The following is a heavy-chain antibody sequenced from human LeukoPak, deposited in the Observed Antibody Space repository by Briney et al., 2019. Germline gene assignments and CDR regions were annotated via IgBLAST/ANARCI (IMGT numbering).Heavy chain of an antibody. V-gene: IGHV4-59*01. Sequence: SETLSLTCTVSGGSISSYYWSWIRQPPGKGLEWIGYIYYSGSTNYNPSLKSRVTISVDTSKNQFSLKLSFVTAADTAVYYCARDQLGGYYYDYWGQGTLVTVSS. J-gene: IGHJ4*02. D-gene: IGHD3-22*01. CDR1: GGSISSYY. CDR2: IYYSGST. CDR3: ARDQLGGYYYDY.